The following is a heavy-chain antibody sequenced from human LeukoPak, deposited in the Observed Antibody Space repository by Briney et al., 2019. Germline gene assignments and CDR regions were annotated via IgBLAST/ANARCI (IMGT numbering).Heavy chain of an antibody. CDR2: IIPILDIT. J-gene: IGHJ4*02. CDR1: GGTFSSHA. D-gene: IGHD2-21*02. Sequence: ASVKVSCKASGGTFSSHAMNWVRQAPGQGLEWMGGIIPILDITNYAQKFQGRVTITADKSTGTAYMELSSLTTEDTAMYYCAILSDGAYCGGDCFYLDYWGQGTLVTVSS. CDR3: AILSDGAYCGGDCFYLDY. V-gene: IGHV1-69*10.